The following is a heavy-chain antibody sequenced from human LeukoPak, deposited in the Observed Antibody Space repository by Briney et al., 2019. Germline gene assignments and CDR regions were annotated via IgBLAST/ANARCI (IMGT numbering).Heavy chain of an antibody. CDR2: TYYRSKWYN. V-gene: IGHV6-1*01. Sequence: SQTLSLTCAISGDSVSSNSAAWHWIRQSPSRGLEWLGRTYYRSKWYNDYAVSVKSRITINPDTSKNQFSLQLNSVTPEDTAVYYCARDRVFSSGWYSYVFDYWGQGTLVTVSS. CDR3: ARDRVFSSGWYSYVFDY. CDR1: GDSVSSNSAA. D-gene: IGHD6-19*01. J-gene: IGHJ4*02.